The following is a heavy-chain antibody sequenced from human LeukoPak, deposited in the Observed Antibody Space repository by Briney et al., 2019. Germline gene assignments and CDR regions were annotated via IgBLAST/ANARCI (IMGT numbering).Heavy chain of an antibody. J-gene: IGHJ4*02. V-gene: IGHV4-4*07. CDR2: IYTSGST. Sequence: PSETLSLTCTVSGGSISSYYWSWIRQPAGKGLEWIWRIYTSGSTNYNPSLKSRVTMSVDTSKNQFSLKLSSVTAADTAVYYCVRHTTMVHFDYWGQGTLVTVSS. CDR3: VRHTTMVHFDY. D-gene: IGHD5-18*01. CDR1: GGSISSYY.